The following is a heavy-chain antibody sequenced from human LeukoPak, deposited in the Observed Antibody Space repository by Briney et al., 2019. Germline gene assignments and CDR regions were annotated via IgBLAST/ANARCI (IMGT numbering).Heavy chain of an antibody. J-gene: IGHJ2*01. Sequence: GGSLRLSCAASGFTFSSYGMHWVRQAPGKGLEWVAVIWYDGSSKYYADSVKGRFTISRDNSKNTLYLQMNSLRAEDTAVYYCAKEGYYYDSSGYFHFGLWGRGTLVTVPS. D-gene: IGHD3-22*01. CDR1: GFTFSSYG. CDR2: IWYDGSSK. CDR3: AKEGYYYDSSGYFHFGL. V-gene: IGHV3-33*06.